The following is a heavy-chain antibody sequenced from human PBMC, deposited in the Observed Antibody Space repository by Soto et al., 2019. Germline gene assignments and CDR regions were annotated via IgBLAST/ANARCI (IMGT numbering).Heavy chain of an antibody. CDR3: ARDGIWHSSSWDYFDY. CDR2: ISSSSSYI. V-gene: IGHV3-21*01. Sequence: EVQLVESGGGLVKPGGSLRLSCAASGFTFSSYSMNWVRQAPGKGLEWVSSISSSSSYIYYADSVKGRFTISRDNAKNSLYLQMNSLRAEDTAVYYCARDGIWHSSSWDYFDYWGQGTLVTVSS. J-gene: IGHJ4*02. D-gene: IGHD6-13*01. CDR1: GFTFSSYS.